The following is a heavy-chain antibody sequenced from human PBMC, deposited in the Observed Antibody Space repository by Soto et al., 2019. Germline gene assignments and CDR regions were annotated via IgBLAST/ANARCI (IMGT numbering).Heavy chain of an antibody. J-gene: IGHJ1*01. CDR2: IYYSGST. CDR3: AKWSRGSYSSSRYDYFQH. D-gene: IGHD6-13*01. V-gene: IGHV4-59*01. CDR1: GGSISSYY. Sequence: PSETLSLTCTVSGGSISSYYWSWIRQPPGKGLEWIGYIYYSGSTNYNPSLKSRVTISVDTSKNQFSLKLSSVTAADTAVYYCAKWSRGSYSSSRYDYFQHWGQGTPVTVSS.